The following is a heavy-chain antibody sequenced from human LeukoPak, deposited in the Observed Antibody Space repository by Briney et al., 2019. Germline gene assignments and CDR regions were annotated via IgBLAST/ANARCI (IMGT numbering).Heavy chain of an antibody. J-gene: IGHJ4*02. CDR2: IYHSGST. CDR3: ARSYYYDSGGYDY. D-gene: IGHD3-22*01. Sequence: SETLSLTCTVSGYSLSSAYYWGWIRQPPGKGLEWIGIIYHSGSTYYNPSLKSRVTISVDTSKNQFSLKLSSVTAADTAVYYCARSYYYDSGGYDYWGQGTLVTVSS. CDR1: GYSLSSAYY. V-gene: IGHV4-38-2*02.